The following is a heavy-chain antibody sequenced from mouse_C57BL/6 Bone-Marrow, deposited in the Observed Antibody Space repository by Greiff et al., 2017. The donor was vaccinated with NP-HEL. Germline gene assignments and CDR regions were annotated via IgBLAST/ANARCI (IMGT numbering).Heavy chain of an antibody. CDR1: GYSFTGYY. J-gene: IGHJ3*01. Sequence: EVQLQQSGPELVKPGASVKISCKASGYSFTGYYMNWVKQSPEKSLEWIGEINPSTGGTTYNQKFKAKATLTVDKSSSTAYMQLKSLTSEDSAVYYCARSRYYGNYYHTGWFAYWGQGTLVTVSA. CDR2: INPSTGGT. CDR3: ARSRYYGNYYHTGWFAY. D-gene: IGHD2-1*01. V-gene: IGHV1-42*01.